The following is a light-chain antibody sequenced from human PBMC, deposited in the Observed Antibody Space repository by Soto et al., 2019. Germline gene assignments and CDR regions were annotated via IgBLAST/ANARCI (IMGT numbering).Light chain of an antibody. J-gene: IGLJ2*01. CDR3: SSYAGSNN. CDR2: EVS. CDR1: SSDVGGYNY. V-gene: IGLV2-8*01. Sequence: QSALTQPPSASGSPGQSVTISCTGTSSDVGGYNYVSWYQQHPGKAPKLMIYEVSKRPSGVPDRFSGSKSGNTASLTVSGLQAEDEADYYCSSYAGSNNLGGGTKLTVL.